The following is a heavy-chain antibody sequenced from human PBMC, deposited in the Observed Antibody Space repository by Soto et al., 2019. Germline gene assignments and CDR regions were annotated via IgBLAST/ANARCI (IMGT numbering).Heavy chain of an antibody. V-gene: IGHV4-31*03. D-gene: IGHD3-22*01. CDR3: ARYTMIVVVIDY. Sequence: SETLSLTCTVSGGSITRGGYYWSWIRQHPGKGLEWIGYIHYSGTTYYNPSLKSRVAISVDTSRNDFSLRLSSVTAADTAVYYCARYTMIVVVIDYWGQGTLVTVSS. CDR1: GGSITRGGYY. J-gene: IGHJ4*02. CDR2: IHYSGTT.